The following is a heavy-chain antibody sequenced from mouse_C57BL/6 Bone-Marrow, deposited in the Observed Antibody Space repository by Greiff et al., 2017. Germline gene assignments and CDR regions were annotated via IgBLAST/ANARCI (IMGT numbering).Heavy chain of an antibody. CDR1: GYTFTSYW. J-gene: IGHJ3*01. CDR2: IDPSDSYT. V-gene: IGHV1-69*01. Sequence: QVQLQQPGAELVMPGASVKLSCKASGYTFTSYWMHWVKQRPGQGLEWIGEIDPSDSYTNYNQKFKGKSTLTVDKSSSTAYMQLSILTSEDSAVYYCARDYYGSSFWFAYWGQGTLVTVSA. CDR3: ARDYYGSSFWFAY. D-gene: IGHD1-1*01.